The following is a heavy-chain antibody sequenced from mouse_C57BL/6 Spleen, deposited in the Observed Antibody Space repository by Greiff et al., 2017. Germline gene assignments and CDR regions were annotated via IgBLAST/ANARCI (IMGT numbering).Heavy chain of an antibody. CDR1: GFTFSSYG. V-gene: IGHV5-6*01. Sequence: EVQLVESGGDLVKPGGSLKLSCAASGFTFSSYGMSWVRQTPDKRLEWVATISSGGSYTYYPDSVKGRFTISRDNAKNTLYLQMSSLKSEDTAMYYCARLNYGSSYLAYWGQGTLVTVSA. D-gene: IGHD1-1*01. J-gene: IGHJ3*01. CDR3: ARLNYGSSYLAY. CDR2: ISSGGSYT.